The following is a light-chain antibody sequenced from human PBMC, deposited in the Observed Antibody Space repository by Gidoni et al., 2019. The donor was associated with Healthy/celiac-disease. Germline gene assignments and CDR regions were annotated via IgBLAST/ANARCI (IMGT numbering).Light chain of an antibody. CDR1: QSISSW. CDR3: QQYNSYSRGT. CDR2: KAS. J-gene: IGKJ1*01. V-gene: IGKV1-5*03. Sequence: IQMTQSPSTLSASVGDRVTITCRDSQSISSWLDWYQQKPGKAPKRLIYKASRLESGVPSRFSGSGYGKEFTLTISSLQPDDFETYYCQQYNSYSRGTFGQGTKVEIK.